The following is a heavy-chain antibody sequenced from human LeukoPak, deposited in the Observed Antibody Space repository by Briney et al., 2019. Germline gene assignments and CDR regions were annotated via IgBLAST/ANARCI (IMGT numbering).Heavy chain of an antibody. D-gene: IGHD5-12*01. V-gene: IGHV4-4*07. J-gene: IGHJ3*02. Sequence: SETLSLTCTVSGGSISSYYWSWIRQPAGKGLEWIGRISSSGSTNYNPSLKSRVTISVDTSKNQFSLKLSSVTAADTAVYYCARVERWGGYDFESDAFDIWGQGTTVTVSS. CDR1: GGSISSYY. CDR3: ARVERWGGYDFESDAFDI. CDR2: ISSSGST.